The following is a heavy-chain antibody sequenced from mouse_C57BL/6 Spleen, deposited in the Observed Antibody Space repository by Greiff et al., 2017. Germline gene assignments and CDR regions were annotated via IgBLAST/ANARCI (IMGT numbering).Heavy chain of an antibody. CDR3: ARGALIYDGYHWYFDV. Sequence: QVQLQQPGAELVKPGASVQLSCKASGYTFTSYWMHWVQQRPGRGLEWIGRIDPNSGGTKYNEKFKSKATLTVDKPSSTAYMQLSSLTSEDSAVYYCARGALIYDGYHWYFDVWGTGTTVTVSS. D-gene: IGHD2-3*01. CDR1: GYTFTSYW. J-gene: IGHJ1*03. CDR2: IDPNSGGT. V-gene: IGHV1-72*01.